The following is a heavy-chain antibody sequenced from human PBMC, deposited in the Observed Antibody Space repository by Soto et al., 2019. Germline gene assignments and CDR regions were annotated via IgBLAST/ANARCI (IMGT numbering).Heavy chain of an antibody. V-gene: IGHV3-23*01. CDR1: GFTFSSYA. CDR3: AKGKYSSPARNWFDP. Sequence: GGSLRLSCAASGFTFSSYAMSWVRQAPGKGLEWVSAISGSGGSTYYADSVKGRFTISRDNSKNTLYLQMNSLRAEDTAVYYCAKGKYSSPARNWFDPWGQGTLVTVSS. CDR2: ISGSGGST. D-gene: IGHD6-6*01. J-gene: IGHJ5*02.